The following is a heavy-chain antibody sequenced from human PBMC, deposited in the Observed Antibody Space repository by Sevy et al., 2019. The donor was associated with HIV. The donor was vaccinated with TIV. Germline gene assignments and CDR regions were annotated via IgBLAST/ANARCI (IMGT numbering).Heavy chain of an antibody. V-gene: IGHV3-73*01. Sequence: GGSLRLSCAASGFAFSGSTVHWVRQASGKGLEWVGRIRSKAYNFATTYAASLKGRFTISRDDSKNTAYLQLNGLKTEDTAVYYRTGGAPYPMDVWGQGTTVTVSS. CDR2: IRSKAYNFAT. J-gene: IGHJ6*02. CDR1: GFAFSGST. D-gene: IGHD3-10*01. CDR3: TGGAPYPMDV.